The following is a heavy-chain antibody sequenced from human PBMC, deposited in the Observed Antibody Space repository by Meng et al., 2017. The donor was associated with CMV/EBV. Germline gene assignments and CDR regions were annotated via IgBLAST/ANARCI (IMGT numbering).Heavy chain of an antibody. CDR1: GFTFSSYG. V-gene: IGHV3-30*02. D-gene: IGHD2-2*02. CDR3: AKDNCCLGKYQLLYEYSYYGMDV. CDR2: IRYDGSNK. J-gene: IGHJ6*02. Sequence: GESLKISCAASGFTFSSYGMHWVRQAPGKGLEWVAFIRYDGSNKYYADSVKGRFTISRDNSKNTLYLQMNSLRAEDTAVYYCAKDNCCLGKYQLLYEYSYYGMDVWGQGTTVTVSS.